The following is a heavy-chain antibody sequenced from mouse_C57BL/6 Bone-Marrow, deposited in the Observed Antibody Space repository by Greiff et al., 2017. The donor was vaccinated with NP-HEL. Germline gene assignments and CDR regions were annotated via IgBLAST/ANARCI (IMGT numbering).Heavy chain of an antibody. D-gene: IGHD3-2*02. CDR2: IWTGGGR. J-gene: IGHJ3*01. CDR3: ARNRDSSGYVWFAY. Sequence: QVQLKESGPGLVAPSQSLSITCTVSGFSLTSYAISWVRQPPGKGLEWLGVIWTGGGRNYNSALKSRLSISKDNSKSQVFLKMNSLQTDDTARYYCARNRDSSGYVWFAYWGQGTLVTVSA. CDR1: GFSLTSYA. V-gene: IGHV2-9-1*01.